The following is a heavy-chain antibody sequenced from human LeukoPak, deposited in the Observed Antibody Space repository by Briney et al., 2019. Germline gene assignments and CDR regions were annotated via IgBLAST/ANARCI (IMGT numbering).Heavy chain of an antibody. Sequence: GASVKVSCKASGYTPTGYYLHWVRQAPGQGLEWMGWINPNTGATHSAQKFQGRITMTRDSSISTAYMDLSRLRSDDTAVYYCARDRVGSGWPRPYYFEVWGQGTLVTVSS. J-gene: IGHJ4*02. CDR1: GYTPTGYY. CDR2: INPNTGAT. D-gene: IGHD6-19*01. CDR3: ARDRVGSGWPRPYYFEV. V-gene: IGHV1-2*02.